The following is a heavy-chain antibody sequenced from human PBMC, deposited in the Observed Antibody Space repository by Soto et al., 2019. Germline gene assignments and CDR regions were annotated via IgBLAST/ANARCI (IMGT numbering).Heavy chain of an antibody. D-gene: IGHD1-7*01. CDR2: MSGSSSTT. CDR3: AKNQERELPRVIDF. J-gene: IGHJ4*02. Sequence: GGSLRLSCATSGLTFSNYAMSWVRQAPGGGLEWVSSMSGSSSTTYYADSVRGRFTISRDRSKNTLYLQMSSLRAEDTALYYCAKNQERELPRVIDFWGQGXLVTAPQ. V-gene: IGHV3-23*01. CDR1: GLTFSNYA.